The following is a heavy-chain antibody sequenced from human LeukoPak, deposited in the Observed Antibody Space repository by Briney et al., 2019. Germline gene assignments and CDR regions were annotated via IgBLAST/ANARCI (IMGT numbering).Heavy chain of an antibody. D-gene: IGHD3-16*01. J-gene: IGHJ4*02. V-gene: IGHV3-30*02. Sequence: PGGSLRLSCAASGFTFSTYSMNWVRQAPGKGLEWVSFIGSDGTDKHYADSVKGRFTISRDNSKNTLYLQMNSLRPADTAMYYCAKDLSSGGGYDWGQGTLVTVSS. CDR2: IGSDGTDK. CDR3: AKDLSSGGGYD. CDR1: GFTFSTYS.